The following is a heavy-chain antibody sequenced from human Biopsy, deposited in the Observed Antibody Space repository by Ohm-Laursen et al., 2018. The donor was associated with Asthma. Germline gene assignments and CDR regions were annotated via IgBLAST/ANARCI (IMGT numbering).Heavy chain of an antibody. CDR3: ARGSGSSLPYPDAFDI. D-gene: IGHD2-2*01. V-gene: IGHV4-59*01. Sequence: SETLSLTCTVSGGSITSFYWSWIRQPPGRGLEWIGYIYFSGNTNYNPSLKSRVTISIDTSKNHFSLKLTSVTAADTAVYYCARGSGSSLPYPDAFDIWGQGTMVTVSS. CDR1: GGSITSFY. CDR2: IYFSGNT. J-gene: IGHJ3*02.